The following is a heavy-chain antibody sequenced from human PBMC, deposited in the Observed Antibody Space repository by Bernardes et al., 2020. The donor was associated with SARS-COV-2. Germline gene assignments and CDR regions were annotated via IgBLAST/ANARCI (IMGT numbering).Heavy chain of an antibody. V-gene: IGHV3-66*02. CDR3: ASRMATSWGFDY. CDR1: GFSVSSNY. Sequence: GGSLRLSCAASGFSVSSNYMGWVRQAPGNGLEWVSVIYRGGSTYYGDSVKGRFSISRDNSKNTLFLQMNSLRVEDTAVYYCASRMATSWGFDYWGQGTLVTVSS. J-gene: IGHJ4*02. D-gene: IGHD3-16*01. CDR2: IYRGGST.